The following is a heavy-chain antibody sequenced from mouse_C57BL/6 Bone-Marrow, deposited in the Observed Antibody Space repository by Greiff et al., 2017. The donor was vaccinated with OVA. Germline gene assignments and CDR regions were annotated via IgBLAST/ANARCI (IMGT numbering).Heavy chain of an antibody. D-gene: IGHD2-4*01. V-gene: IGHV1-39*01. J-gene: IGHJ2*01. Sequence: EVQLVESGPELVKPGASVKISCKASGYSFTDYNMNWVKQSNGKSLEWIGVINPNYGTTSYNQKFKGKATLTVDQSSSTAYMQLNSLTSEDSAVYYCARERELSYYDYGLYYFDYWGQGTTLTVSS. CDR1: GYSFTDYN. CDR3: ARERELSYYDYGLYYFDY. CDR2: INPNYGTT.